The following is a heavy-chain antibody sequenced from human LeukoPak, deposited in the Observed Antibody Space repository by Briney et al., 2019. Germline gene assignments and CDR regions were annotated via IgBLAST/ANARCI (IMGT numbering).Heavy chain of an antibody. J-gene: IGHJ6*02. CDR3: AKGIAVTAYYGMDV. CDR2: ISYDENNK. CDR1: EFTFSSYA. D-gene: IGHD6-19*01. Sequence: GGSLRLSCAASEFTFSSYAMHWVRQAPGKGLEWVAVISYDENNKYYADPVKGRFTISRDNSKNTLYLQMNSLRAEDTAVYYCAKGIAVTAYYGMDVWGQGTTVTVSS. V-gene: IGHV3-30-3*01.